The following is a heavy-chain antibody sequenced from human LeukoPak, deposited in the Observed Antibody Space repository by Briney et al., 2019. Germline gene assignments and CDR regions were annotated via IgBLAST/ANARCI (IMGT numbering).Heavy chain of an antibody. V-gene: IGHV1-2*02. CDR3: ARPTGTLNNWFDP. D-gene: IGHD1-1*01. CDR1: GYTFTGYY. J-gene: IGHJ5*02. CDR2: INPNSGGT. Sequence: ASVRVSCKASGYTFTGYYMHWVRQAPGQGLEWMGWINPNSGGTNYAQKFQGRVPMTRDTSISTAYMELSRLRSDDTAVYYCARPTGTLNNWFDPWGQGTLVTVSS.